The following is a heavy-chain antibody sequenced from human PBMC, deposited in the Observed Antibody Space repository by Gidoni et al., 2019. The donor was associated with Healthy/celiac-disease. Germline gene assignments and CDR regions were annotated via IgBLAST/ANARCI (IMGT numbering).Heavy chain of an antibody. CDR3: ARPEMATINY. J-gene: IGHJ4*02. V-gene: IGHV3-7*03. Sequence: EVQLVESGGGLVQHGGALRLSCAASGFTFSSSWMSWVRQAPGKGLEWVANIKQDGSEKYYVDSVKGRFTISRDNAKNSLYLQMNSLRAEDTAVYYCARPEMATINYWGQGTLVTVSS. CDR2: IKQDGSEK. D-gene: IGHD5-12*01. CDR1: GFTFSSSW.